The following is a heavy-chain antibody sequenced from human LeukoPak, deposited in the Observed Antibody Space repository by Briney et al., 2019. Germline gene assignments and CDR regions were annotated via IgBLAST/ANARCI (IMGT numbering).Heavy chain of an antibody. CDR1: GGSFSGYY. D-gene: IGHD6-13*01. V-gene: IGHV4-34*01. Sequence: SETLSLTCAVSGGSFSGYYWSWIRQPPGKGLEWIGEINHSGSTNYNPSLKSRVTISVDTSKNQFSLKLSSVTAADTAVYYCARGRVSSRPRFDYWGQGTLVTVSS. CDR2: INHSGST. J-gene: IGHJ4*02. CDR3: ARGRVSSRPRFDY.